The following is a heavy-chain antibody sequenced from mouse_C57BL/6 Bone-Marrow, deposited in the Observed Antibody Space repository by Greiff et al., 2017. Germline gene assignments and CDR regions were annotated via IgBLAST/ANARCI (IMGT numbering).Heavy chain of an antibody. V-gene: IGHV1-42*01. D-gene: IGHD2-4*01. J-gene: IGHJ3*01. CDR1: GYSFTGYY. CDR2: INPSTGGT. CDR3: ARSFDYGPFAY. Sequence: VQLQQSGPELVKPGASVKISCKASGYSFTGYYMNWVKQSPEKSLEWIGEINPSTGGTTYNQKFKAKATLTVDKSSSTAYMQLKSLTSEDSAVYYCARSFDYGPFAYWGQGTLVTVSA.